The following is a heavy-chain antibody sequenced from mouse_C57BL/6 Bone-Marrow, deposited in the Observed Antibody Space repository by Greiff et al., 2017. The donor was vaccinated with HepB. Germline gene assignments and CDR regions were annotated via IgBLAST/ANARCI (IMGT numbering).Heavy chain of an antibody. CDR3: ARQNYYEYYYAMDY. D-gene: IGHD2-4*01. CDR2: ISGGGGNT. V-gene: IGHV5-9*01. Sequence: DVMLVESGGGLVKPGGSLKLSCAASGFTFSSYTMSWVRQTPEKRLEWVATISGGGGNTYYPDSVKGRFTISRDNAKNTLYLQMSSLRSEDTALYYCARQNYYEYYYAMDYWGQGTSVTVSS. J-gene: IGHJ4*01. CDR1: GFTFSSYT.